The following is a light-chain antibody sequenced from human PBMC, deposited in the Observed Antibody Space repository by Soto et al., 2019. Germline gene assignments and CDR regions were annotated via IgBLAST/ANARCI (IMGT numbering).Light chain of an antibody. CDR1: SSNIGAGYD. V-gene: IGLV1-40*01. Sequence: QLVLTQPPSVSGAPGQRVPISCTGSSSNIGAGYDVHWYQQLPGTAPKLLIYGNSNRPSGVPDRFSGSKSGTSASLPITGLQAEDEADYYCQSYDSSLSGAVFGGGTQLTVL. CDR2: GNS. J-gene: IGLJ7*01. CDR3: QSYDSSLSGAV.